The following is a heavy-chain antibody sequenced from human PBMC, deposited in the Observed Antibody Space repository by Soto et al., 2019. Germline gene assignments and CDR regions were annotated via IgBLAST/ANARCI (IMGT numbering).Heavy chain of an antibody. CDR2: ILPIFTTA. CDR3: AKDIGFQQHLFVFDN. J-gene: IGHJ4*02. Sequence: SVKVSCKASGYTFTSYAFSWVRQAPGQGLEWMGGILPIFTTATYAPKFQDRVTITADESTSTVYMDLSSLRSEDTALYYCAKDIGFQQHLFVFDNWGQGTLVTVSS. D-gene: IGHD6-13*01. CDR1: GYTFTSYA. V-gene: IGHV1-69*13.